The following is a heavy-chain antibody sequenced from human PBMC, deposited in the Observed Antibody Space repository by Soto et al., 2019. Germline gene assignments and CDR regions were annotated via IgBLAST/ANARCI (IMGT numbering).Heavy chain of an antibody. V-gene: IGHV4-4*02. J-gene: IGHJ5*01. CDR3: ASESIADNWFDS. CDR1: GTSISSTFW. D-gene: IGHD6-6*01. Sequence: TSETLSLTCAVSGTSISSTFWWTWVRQPPGKGLEWIGEVYHTGTTKYNPSLKNRVTISVDKSNNQFSLELRAVTAADTAVYYCASESIADNWFDSWGQGTLVTVSS. CDR2: VYHTGTT.